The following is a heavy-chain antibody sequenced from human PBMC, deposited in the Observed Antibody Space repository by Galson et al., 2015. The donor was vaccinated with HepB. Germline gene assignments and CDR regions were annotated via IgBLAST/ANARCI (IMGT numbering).Heavy chain of an antibody. CDR1: GYTFTSYG. J-gene: IGHJ6*02. Sequence: SVKVSCKASGYTFTSYGISWVRQAPGQGLEWMGWISAYNGNTNYAQKLQGRVTMTTDTSTSTAYMELRSLRSDDTAVYYCARDQVVVVVPAGERYYYYGMDVWGQGTTVTVSS. CDR2: ISAYNGNT. CDR3: ARDQVVVVVPAGERYYYYGMDV. V-gene: IGHV1-18*04. D-gene: IGHD2-2*01.